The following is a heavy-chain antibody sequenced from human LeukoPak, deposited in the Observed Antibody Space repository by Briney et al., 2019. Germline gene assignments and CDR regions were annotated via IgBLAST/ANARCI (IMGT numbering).Heavy chain of an antibody. D-gene: IGHD3-22*01. CDR1: GYTLTGYY. CDR3: ARESYEYDSSGYYFPFDS. Sequence: ASVKVSCKASGYTLTGYYIHWVRQAPGQGLEWMGSINPNNGGTKYAQNFQGRVTMTRDTSITTAYMGLSSLRSDDTAVYYCARESYEYDSSGYYFPFDSWGQGTLVTVSS. V-gene: IGHV1-2*02. CDR2: INPNNGGT. J-gene: IGHJ4*02.